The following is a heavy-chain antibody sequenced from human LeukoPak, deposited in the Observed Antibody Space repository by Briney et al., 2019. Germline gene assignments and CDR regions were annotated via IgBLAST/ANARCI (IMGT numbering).Heavy chain of an antibody. J-gene: IGHJ4*02. V-gene: IGHV3-23*01. CDR3: AKEDSSGWLNFDY. Sequence: PGGSLRLSCAASGFTYSNYGMSWVRQAPGKGLEWVSAISDGGGRTYYADSVKGRFTISRDNPRHTLYLQMNNLRAEDTAIYYCAKEDSSGWLNFDYWGQGTLVTVSS. D-gene: IGHD6-19*01. CDR2: ISDGGGRT. CDR1: GFTYSNYG.